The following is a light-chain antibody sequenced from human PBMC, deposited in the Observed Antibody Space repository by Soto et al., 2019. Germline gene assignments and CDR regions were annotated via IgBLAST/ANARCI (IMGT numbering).Light chain of an antibody. CDR1: SSDVGGYNY. CDR2: DVS. CDR3: SSYTSSSLYV. J-gene: IGLJ1*01. V-gene: IGLV2-14*01. Sequence: QSATTQPASVSGSPGQSITISCTGTSSDVGGYNYVSWYQQLPGKAPKLMIYDVSDRPSGVSNRFSGSKSGNTASLTISGRQAEDEADYYCSSYTSSSLYVYGTGTKVTV.